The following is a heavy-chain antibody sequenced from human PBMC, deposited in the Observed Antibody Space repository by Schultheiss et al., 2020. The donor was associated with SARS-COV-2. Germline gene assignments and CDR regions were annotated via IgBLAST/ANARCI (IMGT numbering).Heavy chain of an antibody. Sequence: GGSLRLSCAASGFTFSSYAMHWVRQAPGKGLEWLAVISYDGSNKYYADSVKGRFTISRDNSKNTLYLQMNSLRAEDTAVYYCAKAAAGTFDYWGQGTLVTVSS. CDR1: GFTFSSYA. V-gene: IGHV3-30-3*01. D-gene: IGHD6-13*01. CDR2: ISYDGSNK. CDR3: AKAAAGTFDY. J-gene: IGHJ4*02.